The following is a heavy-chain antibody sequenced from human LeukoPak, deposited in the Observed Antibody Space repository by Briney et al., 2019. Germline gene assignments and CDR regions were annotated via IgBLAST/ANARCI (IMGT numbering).Heavy chain of an antibody. Sequence: PGGSLRLSCAASGFSFSNYAMSWVRQAPGKGLEWVSAISGSGGTTNYADSVKGRFTISRDNAKNSLYLQMNSLRAEDTAMYYCARDRGEGYSGYDGFDYWGQGTLVTVSS. J-gene: IGHJ4*02. D-gene: IGHD5-12*01. CDR3: ARDRGEGYSGYDGFDY. CDR1: GFSFSNYA. V-gene: IGHV3-23*01. CDR2: ISGSGGTT.